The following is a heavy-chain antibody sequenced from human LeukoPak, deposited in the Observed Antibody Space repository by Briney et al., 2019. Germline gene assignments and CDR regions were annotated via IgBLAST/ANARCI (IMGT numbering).Heavy chain of an antibody. CDR1: GFAFITSG. V-gene: IGHV3-74*01. CDR2: INSDGDNT. CDR3: VADLTVDTTLDP. D-gene: IGHD5-18*01. Sequence: GGSLRFSVAASGFAFITSGLHWSAQPPGKGLFWVSRINSDGDNTAYAESVKGRFTISRDNAKNTLHLQMSGLTAEDSAVYYCVADLTVDTTLDPWGQGTLVTVSS. J-gene: IGHJ5*02.